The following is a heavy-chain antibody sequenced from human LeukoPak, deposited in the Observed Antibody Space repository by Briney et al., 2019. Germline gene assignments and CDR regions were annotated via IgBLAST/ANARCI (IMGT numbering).Heavy chain of an antibody. J-gene: IGHJ4*02. CDR3: AKESLVVIESYFDN. CDR2: ITGSGETK. V-gene: IGHV3-23*01. CDR1: GFTFSDFA. D-gene: IGHD3-22*01. Sequence: GGSLRPSCVVSGFTFSDFAMSWVRRAPGKGLEWVSAITGSGETKYYADSVKGRFTMSRDNSKNTLYLQMNSLRDEDTAEYFCAKESLVVIESYFDNWGQGTLVTVSS.